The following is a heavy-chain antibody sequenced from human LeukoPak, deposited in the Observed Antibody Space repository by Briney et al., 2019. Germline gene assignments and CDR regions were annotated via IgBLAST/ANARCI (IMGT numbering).Heavy chain of an antibody. V-gene: IGHV3-7*01. J-gene: IGHJ4*02. CDR3: ARVYAGHAGFFDY. D-gene: IGHD1-14*01. CDR1: GFTFRSCW. Sequence: GGSLRLSCAASGFTFRSCWMSWVRQAPGKGLEWVANIKQDGSEKYYMDSVKGRFTISRGNAKNSLYLQMNSLRTKDTAVYYCARVYAGHAGFFDYWGQGTLVTVSS. CDR2: IKQDGSEK.